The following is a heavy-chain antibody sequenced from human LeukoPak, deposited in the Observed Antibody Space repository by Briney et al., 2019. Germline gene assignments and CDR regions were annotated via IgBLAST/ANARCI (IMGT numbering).Heavy chain of an antibody. CDR3: ARASRLRFLEWLLHFDY. Sequence: SETLSLTCTVSGGSISSSSYYWGWIRQPPGKGLEWIGSIYYSGSTYYNPSLKSRVTISVDTSKNQFSLRLSSVTAADTAVYYCARASRLRFLEWLLHFDYWGQGTLVTVSS. CDR2: IYYSGST. D-gene: IGHD3-3*01. J-gene: IGHJ4*02. V-gene: IGHV4-39*01. CDR1: GGSISSSSYY.